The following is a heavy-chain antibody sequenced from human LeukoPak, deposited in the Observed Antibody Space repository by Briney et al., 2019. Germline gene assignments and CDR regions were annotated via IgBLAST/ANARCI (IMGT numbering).Heavy chain of an antibody. Sequence: PSETLSLTCTVSGGSISSGSYYWSWMRQPAGKGLEWIGRIYTSGSTNYNPSLKSRVTISVDTSKNQFSLKLSSVPAADTAVYYCARDGVLYSSSWYTEGYWFDPWGQGTLVTVSS. CDR3: ARDGVLYSSSWYTEGYWFDP. CDR1: GGSISSGSYY. V-gene: IGHV4-61*02. D-gene: IGHD6-13*01. CDR2: IYTSGST. J-gene: IGHJ5*02.